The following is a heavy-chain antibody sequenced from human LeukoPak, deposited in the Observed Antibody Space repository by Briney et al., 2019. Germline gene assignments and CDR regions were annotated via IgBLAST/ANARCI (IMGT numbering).Heavy chain of an antibody. D-gene: IGHD4-17*01. CDR3: AREMTDYGDPRVY. CDR2: ISSSSSYI. J-gene: IGHJ4*02. CDR1: GFTFSSYS. V-gene: IGHV3-21*01. Sequence: SGGSLRLSCAASGFTFSSYSMNWVRQAPGKGLEWVSSISSSSSYIYYADSAKGRFTISRDNAKNSLYLQMNSLRAEDTAVYYCAREMTDYGDPRVYWGQGTLVTVSS.